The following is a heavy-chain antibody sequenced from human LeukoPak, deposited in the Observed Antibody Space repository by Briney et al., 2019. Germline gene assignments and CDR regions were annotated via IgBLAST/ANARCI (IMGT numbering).Heavy chain of an antibody. Sequence: PGGSLRLPCAASGFTFSSYWMSWVRQAPGKGLEWVANIKQDGSEKYYVDSVKGRFTISRDNAKNSLYLQMNSLRAEDTAVYYCARSPRYCSGGTCYSIYFQHWGQGTLVTVPS. CDR1: GFTFSSYW. CDR3: ARSPRYCSGGTCYSIYFQH. V-gene: IGHV3-7*01. J-gene: IGHJ1*01. D-gene: IGHD2-15*01. CDR2: IKQDGSEK.